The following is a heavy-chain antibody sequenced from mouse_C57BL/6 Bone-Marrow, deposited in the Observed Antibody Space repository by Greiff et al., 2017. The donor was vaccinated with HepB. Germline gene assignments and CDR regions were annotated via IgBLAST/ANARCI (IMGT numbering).Heavy chain of an antibody. CDR2: ISYDGSN. J-gene: IGHJ2*01. Sequence: DVQLQESGPGLVKPSQSLSLTCSVTGYSITSGYYWNWIRQFPGNKLEWMGYISYDGSNNYNPSLKNRISITRDTSKNQFFLKLNSVTTEDTATYYCASGRYYGLFDYWGQGTTLTVSS. CDR1: GYSITSGYY. D-gene: IGHD1-1*01. V-gene: IGHV3-6*01. CDR3: ASGRYYGLFDY.